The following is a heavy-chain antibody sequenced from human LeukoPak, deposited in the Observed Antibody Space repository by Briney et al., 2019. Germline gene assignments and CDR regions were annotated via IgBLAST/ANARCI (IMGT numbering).Heavy chain of an antibody. Sequence: SETLSLTCSVSGGSISTYYWSWIRQSAGKGLEWFGRIHTSGSTNYNPSLKSRVTMSVDTSKNQFSLKVSSVTAADTGVYYCARAPEFSSGWLLDCWGQGSLLTVSS. CDR3: ARAPEFSSGWLLDC. D-gene: IGHD6-19*01. V-gene: IGHV4-4*07. CDR1: GGSISTYY. CDR2: IHTSGST. J-gene: IGHJ4*02.